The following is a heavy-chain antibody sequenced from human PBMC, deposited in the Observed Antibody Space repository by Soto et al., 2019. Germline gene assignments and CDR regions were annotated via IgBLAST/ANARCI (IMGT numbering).Heavy chain of an antibody. D-gene: IGHD3-22*01. J-gene: IGHJ6*02. CDR2: IYYSGST. CDR3: ARSPDSSGYYPRWYYYGMDV. CDR1: GGSVSGGSYY. Sequence: SETLSLTCTVSGGSVSGGSYYWNWIRQPPGKGLEWIGYIYYSGSTNYNPSLKSRVTISVDTSKNQFSLKLSSVTAADTAVYYCARSPDSSGYYPRWYYYGMDVWGQGTTVTVSS. V-gene: IGHV4-61*01.